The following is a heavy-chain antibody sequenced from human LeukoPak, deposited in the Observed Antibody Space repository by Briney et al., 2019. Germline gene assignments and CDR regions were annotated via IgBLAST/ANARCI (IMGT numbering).Heavy chain of an antibody. J-gene: IGHJ4*02. D-gene: IGHD2-21*02. CDR1: GGTFSSYA. CDR2: IIPIFGTA. V-gene: IGHV1-69*01. CDR3: ARVPPVNCGGDCYLYYFDY. Sequence: SVKVSCKASGGTFSSYAISWVRQAPGQGLEWMGGIIPIFGTANYALKFQGRVTITADESTSTAYMELSSLRSEDTAVYYCARVPPVNCGGDCYLYYFDYWGQGTLVTVSS.